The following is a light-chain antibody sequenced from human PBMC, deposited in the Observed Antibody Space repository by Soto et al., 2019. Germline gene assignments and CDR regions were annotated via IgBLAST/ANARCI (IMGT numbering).Light chain of an antibody. V-gene: IGKV1-39*01. Sequence: DIQMTQSPSSLSASVGDRVTITCRASQSISTYLNWYQHKPGKAPNVLIYAASSLQSGVPSRFSGSGSGTDFTLTINSLQPDDFATYYCQQNDKPPYTFGQGTKLEIK. CDR2: AAS. J-gene: IGKJ2*01. CDR3: QQNDKPPYT. CDR1: QSISTY.